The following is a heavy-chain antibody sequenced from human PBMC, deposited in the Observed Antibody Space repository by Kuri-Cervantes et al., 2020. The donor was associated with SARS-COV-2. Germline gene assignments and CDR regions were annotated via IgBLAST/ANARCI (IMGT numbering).Heavy chain of an antibody. CDR3: ARAPSILGATLGYFQQ. D-gene: IGHD1-26*01. CDR1: GFTVSSDY. V-gene: IGHV3-53*01. CDR2: IYSGGST. Sequence: GESLKISCAASGFTVSSDYMNWVRQAPGKGLEWVSVIYSGGSTYYAASVKGRFTISRDKSKNTLYLQMNSLRAGDTAVYYCARAPSILGATLGYFQQWGQGTLVTVSS. J-gene: IGHJ1*01.